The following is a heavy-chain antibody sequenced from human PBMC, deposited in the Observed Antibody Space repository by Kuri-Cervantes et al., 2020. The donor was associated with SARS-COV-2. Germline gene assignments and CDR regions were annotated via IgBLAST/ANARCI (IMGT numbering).Heavy chain of an antibody. CDR3: ARDIVPVGATYDAFDV. D-gene: IGHD1-26*01. Sequence: GESLKISCAASGFTFSSYGMHWVRQAPGKGLEWVSVIYSGGSTYYADSVKGRFTISRDNSKNTLYLQMNSLRAEDTAVYYCARDIVPVGATYDAFDVWGQGTMVTVSS. CDR2: IYSGGST. CDR1: GFTFSSYG. J-gene: IGHJ3*01. V-gene: IGHV3-NL1*01.